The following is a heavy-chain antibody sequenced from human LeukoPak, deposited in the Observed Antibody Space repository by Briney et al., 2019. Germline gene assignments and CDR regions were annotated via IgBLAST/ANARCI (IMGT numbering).Heavy chain of an antibody. D-gene: IGHD2-8*02. Sequence: GGSLRLSCAASGFTFSGYSMNWFRQAPGRGLEWVSYISSTSTTIYYKDSVKGRFTISSDNAKNSLYLHMTSLRVEDTAVYYCVRVVPGTGFFYWGQGTLVTVSS. J-gene: IGHJ4*02. V-gene: IGHV3-48*01. CDR1: GFTFSGYS. CDR3: VRVVPGTGFFY. CDR2: ISSTSTTI.